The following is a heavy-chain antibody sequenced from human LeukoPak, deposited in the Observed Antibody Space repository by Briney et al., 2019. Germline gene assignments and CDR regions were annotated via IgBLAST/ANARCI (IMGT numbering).Heavy chain of an antibody. V-gene: IGHV3-53*01. Sequence: GGSLRLSCAASGFTVSSDHMSWVRQAPGKGLEWVAVTYSDGSRYHAESVKGRFTISRDNSKNTLYLQMNSLRAEDTAVYYCARKSGSYPDYWGQGTLVTVSS. CDR2: TYSDGSR. CDR1: GFTVSSDH. D-gene: IGHD1-26*01. CDR3: ARKSGSYPDY. J-gene: IGHJ4*02.